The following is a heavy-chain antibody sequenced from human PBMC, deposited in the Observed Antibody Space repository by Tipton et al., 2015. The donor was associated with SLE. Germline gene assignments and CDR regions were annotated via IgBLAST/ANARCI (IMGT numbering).Heavy chain of an antibody. Sequence: TLSLACTVSGGSISSGGYYWSWIRQHPGKGLEWIGYIYYSGSTYYNPSLKSRVTISVDTSKNQFSLKLSSVTAADTAVYYCASTPPGNCSSTSCYPRYYFDYWGQGTLVTVSS. CDR1: GGSISSGGYY. CDR3: ASTPPGNCSSTSCYPRYYFDY. V-gene: IGHV4-31*03. J-gene: IGHJ4*02. CDR2: IYYSGST. D-gene: IGHD2-2*01.